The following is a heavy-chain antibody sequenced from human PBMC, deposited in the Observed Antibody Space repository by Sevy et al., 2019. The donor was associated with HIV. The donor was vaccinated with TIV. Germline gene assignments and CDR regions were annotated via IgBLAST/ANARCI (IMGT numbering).Heavy chain of an antibody. CDR1: GFTFSSYW. CDR2: IKQDGSEK. V-gene: IGHV3-7*03. J-gene: IGHJ4*02. D-gene: IGHD2-2*01. Sequence: QLGGSLRLSCAASGFTFSSYWMSWVRQAPGKGLEWVANIKQDGSEKYYVDSVKSRFTISRDNAKNSLYLQMNSLRAEDTAVYYCARVRSSTSSYYFDYWGQGTLVTVSS. CDR3: ARVRSSTSSYYFDY.